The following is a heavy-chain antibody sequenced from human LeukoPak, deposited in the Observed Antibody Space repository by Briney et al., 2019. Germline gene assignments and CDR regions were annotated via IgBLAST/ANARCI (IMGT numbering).Heavy chain of an antibody. Sequence: ASVNVSCKASGYTFTIYFMHWVRQAPGQGLDWMGIINPRGGSTSYAQKFQGRVTMTSDTSTSTVYMELRSLRSEDTAVYYCARDSADYGDYDYWGQGTLVTVSS. CDR2: INPRGGST. CDR1: GYTFTIYF. J-gene: IGHJ4*02. V-gene: IGHV1-46*01. D-gene: IGHD4-17*01. CDR3: ARDSADYGDYDY.